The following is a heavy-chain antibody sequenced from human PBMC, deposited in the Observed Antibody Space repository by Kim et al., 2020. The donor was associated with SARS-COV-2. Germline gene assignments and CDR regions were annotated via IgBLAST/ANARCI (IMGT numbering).Heavy chain of an antibody. D-gene: IGHD3-3*01. Sequence: ASVKVSCKASGYTFTGYYMHWVRQAPGQGLEWMGWINPNSGGTNYAQKFQGRVTMTRDTSISTAYMELSRLRSDDTAVYYCARIAELSSLYDFWSGYYGYYMDVWGKGTTVTVSS. V-gene: IGHV1-2*02. CDR2: INPNSGGT. J-gene: IGHJ6*03. CDR3: ARIAELSSLYDFWSGYYGYYMDV. CDR1: GYTFTGYY.